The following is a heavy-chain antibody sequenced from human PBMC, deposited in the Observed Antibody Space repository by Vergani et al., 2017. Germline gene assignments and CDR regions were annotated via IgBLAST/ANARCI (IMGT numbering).Heavy chain of an antibody. J-gene: IGHJ4*02. V-gene: IGHV4-30-4*01. CDR1: GGSMSSADYY. D-gene: IGHD3-22*01. CDR2: FYYSGNT. Sequence: QVQLQESGPGLVKPSQTLSLTCTVSGGSMSSADYYWSWIRQSPGKGLEWIGYFYYSGNTTYNPSLKSRVTISADTSKNQFSLKLRSVTAADTAVYYCARMGGYDEGDAFRIGYFDSWGPGILVTVSS. CDR3: ARMGGYDEGDAFRIGYFDS.